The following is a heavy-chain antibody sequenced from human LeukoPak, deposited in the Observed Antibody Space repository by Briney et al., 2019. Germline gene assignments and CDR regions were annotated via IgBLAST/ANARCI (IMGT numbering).Heavy chain of an antibody. V-gene: IGHV4-61*02. J-gene: IGHJ3*02. CDR2: IYTSGST. D-gene: IGHD6-19*01. Sequence: ASETLSLTCTVSGGSISSGSYYWTWIRQPAGKGLEWIGRIYTSGSTNFNPSLKSRVTISLDTSKNQFSLKLSSVTAADTAVYYCARRLPVAGTDDAFDIWGQGTMVTVSS. CDR3: ARRLPVAGTDDAFDI. CDR1: GGSISSGSYY.